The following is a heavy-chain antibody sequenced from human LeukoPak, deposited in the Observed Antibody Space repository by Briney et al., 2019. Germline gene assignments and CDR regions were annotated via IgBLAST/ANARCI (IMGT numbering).Heavy chain of an antibody. Sequence: SQTLSLTCTVSGGSISSGSYYWSWIRQPAGKGLEWIGRIYTSGSTNYNPSLKSRVTISVDTSKNQFSLKLSSVTAADTAVYCCARSRCSSTSCSTHFDYWGQGTLVTVSS. CDR1: GGSISSGSYY. J-gene: IGHJ4*02. CDR2: IYTSGST. CDR3: ARSRCSSTSCSTHFDY. V-gene: IGHV4-61*02. D-gene: IGHD2-2*01.